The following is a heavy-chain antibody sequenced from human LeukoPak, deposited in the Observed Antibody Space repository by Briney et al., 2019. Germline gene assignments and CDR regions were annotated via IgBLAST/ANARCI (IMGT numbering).Heavy chain of an antibody. Sequence: PGGSLRLSCAASGFTVSSNYMSWVRQAPGKGLEWVSVIYSGGTTYYADSVKGRFTISRDNSKNTLYLQMNSLRAEDTAVYYCAKDSVVATISVNWFDPWGQGTLVTVSS. CDR1: GFTVSSNY. J-gene: IGHJ5*02. CDR2: IYSGGTT. CDR3: AKDSVVATISVNWFDP. D-gene: IGHD5-12*01. V-gene: IGHV3-53*05.